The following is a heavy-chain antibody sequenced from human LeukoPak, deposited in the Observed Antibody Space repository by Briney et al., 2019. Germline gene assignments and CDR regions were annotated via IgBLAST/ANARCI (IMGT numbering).Heavy chain of an antibody. V-gene: IGHV4-34*01. CDR3: ARGHTPKRITIFGVVIAPKNYYYYGMDV. CDR2: INHSGST. Sequence: SETLSLTCAVHGGSFSGYYWSWIRQPPGKGLEWIGEINHSGSTNYNPSLKSRVTISVDTSKNQFSLKLSSVTAADTAVYYCARGHTPKRITIFGVVIAPKNYYYYGMDVWGQGTTVTVSS. D-gene: IGHD3-3*01. CDR1: GGSFSGYY. J-gene: IGHJ6*02.